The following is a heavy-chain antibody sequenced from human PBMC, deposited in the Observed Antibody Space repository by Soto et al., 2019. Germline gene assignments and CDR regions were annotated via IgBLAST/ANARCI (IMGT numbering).Heavy chain of an antibody. CDR2: IIPIFGTA. CDR3: ARGSFYYDSSGRLDY. V-gene: IGHV1-69*13. Sequence: GASVKVSGKASGGTFSSYAISWVRQAPGQGLEWMGGIIPIFGTANYAQKFQGRVTITADESTSTAYMELSSLRSEDTAVYYCARGSFYYDSSGRLDYWGQGTLVTVSS. CDR1: GGTFSSYA. D-gene: IGHD3-22*01. J-gene: IGHJ4*02.